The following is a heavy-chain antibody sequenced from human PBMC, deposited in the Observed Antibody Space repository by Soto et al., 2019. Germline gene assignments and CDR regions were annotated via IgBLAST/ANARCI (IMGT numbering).Heavy chain of an antibody. CDR3: ARTGHLFDY. V-gene: IGHV4-39*07. CDR1: GGSISSSSYY. CDR2: INNSGRT. Sequence: SETLSLTCTVSGGSISSSSYYWGWIRQPPGKGLEWIGEINNSGRTNYNPSLKSRVTISVDTSKNQFSLKLSSMTAADTAVYYCARTGHLFDYWGQGSSVTVSS. J-gene: IGHJ4*02.